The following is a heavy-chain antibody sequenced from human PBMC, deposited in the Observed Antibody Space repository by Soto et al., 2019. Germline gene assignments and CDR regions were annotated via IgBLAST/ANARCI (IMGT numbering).Heavy chain of an antibody. CDR2: ISYDGSNK. Sequence: LRLSCAASGFTFSSYAMHWVRQAPGKGLEWVAVISYDGSNKYYADSVKGRFTISRDNSKNTLYLQMNSLRAEDTAVYYCARSIAVAGISNYYYYGMDVWGQGTTVTVSS. V-gene: IGHV3-30-3*01. J-gene: IGHJ6*02. D-gene: IGHD6-19*01. CDR1: GFTFSSYA. CDR3: ARSIAVAGISNYYYYGMDV.